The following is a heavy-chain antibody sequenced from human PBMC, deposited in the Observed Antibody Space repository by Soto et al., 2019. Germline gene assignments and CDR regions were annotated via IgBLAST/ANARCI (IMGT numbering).Heavy chain of an antibody. Sequence: QVQLVQSGAEVKKPGSSVKVSCKASGGTFSSYAISWVRQAPGQGLEWMGGIIPIFGTANYAQKFQGRVTITAEESTSTAYMELSSLRSEDTAVYYCARGRLYYYDSSGYSLDYYYYGMDVWGQGTTVTVSS. CDR2: IIPIFGTA. CDR3: ARGRLYYYDSSGYSLDYYYYGMDV. D-gene: IGHD3-22*01. CDR1: GGTFSSYA. V-gene: IGHV1-69*12. J-gene: IGHJ6*02.